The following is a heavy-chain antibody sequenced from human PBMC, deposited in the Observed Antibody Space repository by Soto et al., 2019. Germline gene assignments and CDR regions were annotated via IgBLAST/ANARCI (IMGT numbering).Heavy chain of an antibody. CDR1: GFTVSSNY. CDR2: IYSGGST. J-gene: IGHJ3*02. CDR3: ARASYMTTRDAFDI. Sequence: GGSLRLSCASSGFTVSSNYMSLVRQAPGKGLEWVSVIYSGGSTYYADSVKGRFTISRHNSKNTLYLQMNSLRAEDTAVYYCARASYMTTRDAFDIWGQGTMVTVSS. D-gene: IGHD4-17*01. V-gene: IGHV3-53*04.